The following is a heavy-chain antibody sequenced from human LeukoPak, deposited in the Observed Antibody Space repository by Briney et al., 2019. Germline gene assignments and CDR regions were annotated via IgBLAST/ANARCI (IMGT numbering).Heavy chain of an antibody. J-gene: IGHJ5*02. CDR1: GGSISSYY. D-gene: IGHD3-3*01. CDR3: ARLGLYYDFWSGYLDYNWFDP. CDR2: IYTSGST. Sequence: SETLSLPCTVSGGSISSYYWSWIRQPPGKGLEWIGYIYTSGSTNYNPSLKSRGTISVDTSKNQFSLKLSSVTAAYTAVYYCARLGLYYDFWSGYLDYNWFDPWGQGTLVTVSS. V-gene: IGHV4-4*09.